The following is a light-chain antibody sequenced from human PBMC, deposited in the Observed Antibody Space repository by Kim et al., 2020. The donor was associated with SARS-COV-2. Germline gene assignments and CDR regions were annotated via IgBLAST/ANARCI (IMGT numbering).Light chain of an antibody. V-gene: IGLV3-1*01. J-gene: IGLJ2*01. CDR1: KLGDKY. CDR2: QDS. CDR3: QAWDSSTVV. Sequence: SYELTQPPSVSVSPGQTASITCSGDKLGDKYACWYQQKPGQSPVLVIYQDSKRPSGIPERFSGFNSGNTATLTISGTQAMDEADYYCQAWDSSTVVFGGGTLLTVL.